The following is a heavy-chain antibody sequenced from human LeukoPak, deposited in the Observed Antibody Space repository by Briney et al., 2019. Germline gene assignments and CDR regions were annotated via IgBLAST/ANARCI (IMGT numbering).Heavy chain of an antibody. CDR3: ARGSRGWDLDY. D-gene: IGHD6-19*01. CDR1: GFTVSSNY. J-gene: IGHJ4*02. CDR2: ISSGGGS. V-gene: IGHV3-53*01. Sequence: GGSLRLSCAASGFTVSSNYMSWVRQAPGKGLEWVSIISSGGGSYYADSVKGRFTISRDNSQNTLYVQMNSLRAEDTAVYYCARGSRGWDLDYWGQGTLVTVSS.